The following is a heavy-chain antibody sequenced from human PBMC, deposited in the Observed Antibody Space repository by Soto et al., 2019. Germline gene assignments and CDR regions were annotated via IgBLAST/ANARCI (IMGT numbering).Heavy chain of an antibody. D-gene: IGHD1-1*01. Sequence: SETLSLTCTVSGGSISSYYWRWIRQPAGKGLEWIVRIYTSGSTNYNPSLKSRVTMSVDTSKNQSSLKLSSVTAADTAVFYCAREFSNSPEAVDYWGQGALVTVSS. J-gene: IGHJ4*02. CDR2: IYTSGST. CDR1: GGSISSYY. CDR3: AREFSNSPEAVDY. V-gene: IGHV4-4*07.